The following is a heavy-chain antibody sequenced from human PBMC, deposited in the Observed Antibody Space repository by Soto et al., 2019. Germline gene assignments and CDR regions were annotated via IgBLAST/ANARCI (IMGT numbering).Heavy chain of an antibody. Sequence: GGSLRLSCISSGFAFRTYTMNWVRQAPGKGLEWVSGIRGFSPYTFYAESVKGRFTISRDNAKNSLYLQMNSLRAEDTAVYYCARDRGYDAHDYYYNAMDVWGQGTTVTVSS. V-gene: IGHV3-21*01. D-gene: IGHD3-10*01. CDR3: ARDRGYDAHDYYYNAMDV. J-gene: IGHJ6*02. CDR1: GFAFRTYT. CDR2: IRGFSPYT.